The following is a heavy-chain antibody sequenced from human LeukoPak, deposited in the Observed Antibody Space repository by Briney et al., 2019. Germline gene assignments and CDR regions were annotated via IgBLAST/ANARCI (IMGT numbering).Heavy chain of an antibody. CDR1: GFTFSSYA. Sequence: HTGGSLRLSCAASGFTFSSYAMAWVRRAPGKGLEWVSAISGSGGSTYYADSVKGRFTISRDNSKNTLYLQMNSLRAEDTAVYYCARDGDAFDIWGQGTMVTVSS. CDR3: ARDGDAFDI. V-gene: IGHV3-23*01. CDR2: ISGSGGST. J-gene: IGHJ3*02.